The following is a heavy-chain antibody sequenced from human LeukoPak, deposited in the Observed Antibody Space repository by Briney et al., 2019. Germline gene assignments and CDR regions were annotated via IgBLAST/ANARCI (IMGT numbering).Heavy chain of an antibody. CDR3: ARGGGGDCWDY. Sequence: PSETLSLTCTVSGGSISSSSYYWGWIRQPPGKGLEWIGSIYYSGSTYYNPSLKSRVTISVDTSKNQFSLKLSSVTAADTAVYYCARGGGGDCWDYWGQGTLVTVSS. CDR2: IYYSGST. J-gene: IGHJ4*02. D-gene: IGHD2-21*02. V-gene: IGHV4-39*01. CDR1: GGSISSSSYY.